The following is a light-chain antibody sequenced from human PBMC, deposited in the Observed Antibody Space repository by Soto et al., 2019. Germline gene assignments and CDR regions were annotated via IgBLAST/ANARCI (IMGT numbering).Light chain of an antibody. Sequence: QSALTQPHSVSGSPGQSVTISCTGTSSDVGDYNYVSWYQQYPGKAPKLVIYDVSKRPSGVPDRFSGSKSGNTASLTISGLQAEDEADYYCCSFAGSYTFWVFGGGTKLTVL. CDR2: DVS. CDR1: SSDVGDYNY. CDR3: CSFAGSYTFWV. J-gene: IGLJ3*02. V-gene: IGLV2-11*01.